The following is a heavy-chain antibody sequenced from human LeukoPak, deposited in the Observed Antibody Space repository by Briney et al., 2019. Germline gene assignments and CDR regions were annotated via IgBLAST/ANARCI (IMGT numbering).Heavy chain of an antibody. J-gene: IGHJ4*02. CDR3: ARDFPKYYYDSSGYYSPHFDY. CDR1: GFTFSSYW. V-gene: IGHV3-7*01. Sequence: GGSLRLSCAASGFTFSSYWMSWVRQAPGKGLEWVANIKQDGSEKYYVDSVKGRFTISRDNANNSLYLQMNSLRAEDTAVYYCARDFPKYYYDSSGYYSPHFDYWGQGTLVTVSS. CDR2: IKQDGSEK. D-gene: IGHD3-22*01.